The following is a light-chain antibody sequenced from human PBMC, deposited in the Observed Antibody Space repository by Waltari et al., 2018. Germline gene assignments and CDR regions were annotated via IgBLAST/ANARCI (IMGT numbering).Light chain of an antibody. CDR2: DVT. CDR3: SSYTSSTTGI. CDR1: SSDVGGYKF. V-gene: IGLV2-14*03. J-gene: IGLJ2*01. Sequence: QSALTQPDSVSGSPGQSITIPCTGTSSDVGGYKFVSWYQHHPGEAPKLIIFDVTNRPSGVSYRFSGSKSGNSASLTISGLRAEDEAYYYCSSYTSSTTGIFGGGTKLTVL.